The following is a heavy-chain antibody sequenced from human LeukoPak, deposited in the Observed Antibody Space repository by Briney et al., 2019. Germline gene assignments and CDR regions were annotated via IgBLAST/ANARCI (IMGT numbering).Heavy chain of an antibody. J-gene: IGHJ4*02. CDR2: MNPNSGNT. CDR3: ARGSYDILTGYYTGFGY. Sequence: ASVKVSCKASGYTFTSYDINWVRQATGQGLEWMGWMNPNSGNTGYAQKFQGRVTMTRNTSISTAYMELSSLRSEDTAVYYCARGSYDILTGYYTGFGYWGQGTLVTVSS. V-gene: IGHV1-8*01. CDR1: GYTFTSYD. D-gene: IGHD3-9*01.